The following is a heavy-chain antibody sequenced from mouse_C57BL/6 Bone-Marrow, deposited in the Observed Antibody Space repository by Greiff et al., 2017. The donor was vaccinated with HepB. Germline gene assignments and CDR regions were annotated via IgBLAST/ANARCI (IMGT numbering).Heavy chain of an antibody. Sequence: EVQLVESGGGLVQPGGSMKLSCVASGFTFSNYWMNWVRQSPEKGLEWVAQIRLKSDNYATHYAESVKGKFTISRDDSKSSVYLQMNNLRAEDTGIYYCTGRVYYAMDYWGQGTSVTVSS. CDR1: GFTFSNYW. CDR2: IRLKSDNYAT. CDR3: TGRVYYAMDY. V-gene: IGHV6-3*01. J-gene: IGHJ4*01.